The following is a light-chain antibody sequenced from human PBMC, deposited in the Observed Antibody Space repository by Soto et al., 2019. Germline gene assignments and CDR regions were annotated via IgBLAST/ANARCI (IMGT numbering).Light chain of an antibody. V-gene: IGKV3-20*01. CDR2: GAS. CDR3: QQYGSSPPT. CDR1: QSISRY. Sequence: EIVFTQSPATLSLSPGERTTLSCRASQSISRYLAWYQQKPGQGPRLLIYGASSRATGTPDRFSGSGSGTDFTLTINRLEPEDFALYYCQQYGSSPPTFGQGTKVDIK. J-gene: IGKJ1*01.